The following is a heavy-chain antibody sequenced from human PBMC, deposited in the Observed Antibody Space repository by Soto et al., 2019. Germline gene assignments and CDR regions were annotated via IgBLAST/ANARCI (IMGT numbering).Heavy chain of an antibody. CDR2: INPHSGAT. CDR3: ARAERWNFFYLDT. Sequence: ASVKVSCKASGYTFNDYYIHWVRQAPGQGLEWMGWINPHSGATKYAQKFQGWVTMTRDTSMNTAYMEVSRLSSDDTAVFYCARAERWNFFYLDTWGQGTPVTVSS. V-gene: IGHV1-2*04. CDR1: GYTFNDYY. J-gene: IGHJ5*02. D-gene: IGHD1-7*01.